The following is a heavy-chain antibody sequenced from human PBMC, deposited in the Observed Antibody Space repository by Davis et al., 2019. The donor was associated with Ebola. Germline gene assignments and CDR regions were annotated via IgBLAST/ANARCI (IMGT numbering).Heavy chain of an antibody. J-gene: IGHJ6*02. CDR2: INPSGGST. D-gene: IGHD2-15*01. Sequence: AASVKVSCKASGYTFTSYYMHWVRQAPGQGLEWMGIINPSGGSTSYAQKFQGRVTMTRDTSTSTVYMELSSLRSEDTAVYYCASLGYCSGGSCYRGSTTGMDFWGQGTTVTVSS. V-gene: IGHV1-46*01. CDR1: GYTFTSYY. CDR3: ASLGYCSGGSCYRGSTTGMDF.